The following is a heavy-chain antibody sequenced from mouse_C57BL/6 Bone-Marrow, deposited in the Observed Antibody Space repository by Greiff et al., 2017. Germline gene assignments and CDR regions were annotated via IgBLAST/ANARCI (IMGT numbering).Heavy chain of an antibody. V-gene: IGHV2-2*01. D-gene: IGHD2-1*01. Sequence: VKLVESGPGLVQPSQSLSITCTVSGFSLTSYGVHWVRPSPGKGLEWLGVIWSGGSTDYNAAFISRLSISKDNSKSQVFFKMNSRQADDTAIYYCATYGNYAWFAYWGQGTLVTVSA. J-gene: IGHJ3*01. CDR3: ATYGNYAWFAY. CDR2: IWSGGST. CDR1: GFSLTSYG.